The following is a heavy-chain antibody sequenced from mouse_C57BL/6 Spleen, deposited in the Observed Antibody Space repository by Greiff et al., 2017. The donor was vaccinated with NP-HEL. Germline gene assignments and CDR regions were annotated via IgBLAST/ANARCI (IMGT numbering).Heavy chain of an antibody. CDR2: IYPRSGNN. V-gene: IGHV1-81*01. J-gene: IGHJ3*01. CDR3: AREVGYDY. CDR1: GYTFTSYG. Sequence: QVQLKQSGAELARPGASVKLSCKASGYTFTSYGISWVKQRTGQGLEWIGEIYPRSGNNYYNEKFKGKAILTADKSSSTAYMELRSMTSEDSAVYFCAREVGYDYWGQGTLVTVSA.